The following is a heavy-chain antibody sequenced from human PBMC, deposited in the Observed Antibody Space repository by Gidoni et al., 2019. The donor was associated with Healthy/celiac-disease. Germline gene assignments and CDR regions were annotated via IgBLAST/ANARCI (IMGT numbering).Heavy chain of an antibody. CDR2: ISYDGSNK. CDR1: GFTFSSYA. V-gene: IGHV3-30-3*01. Sequence: QVQLVESGGGVVRPVRSVRLSCAAYGFTFSSYAMHWVRQAPGKGLEWVAVISYDGSNKYYADSVKGRFTISRDNSKNTLYLQMNSLRAEDTAVYYCARAGSGYGMDVWGQGTTVTVSS. J-gene: IGHJ6*02. CDR3: ARAGSGYGMDV. D-gene: IGHD3-10*01.